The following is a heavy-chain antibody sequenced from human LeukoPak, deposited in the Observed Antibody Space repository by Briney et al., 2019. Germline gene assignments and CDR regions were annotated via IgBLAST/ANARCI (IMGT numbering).Heavy chain of an antibody. Sequence: GGSLRLSCAASGFTFSSYSMNWVRQAPGKGLEWVAYISSSGTYIYYTDSVKGRFTISRDNAENSLYLQMNSLRADDTAVYYCARGDGAPYSSLFDYWGQGTLVTVSS. V-gene: IGHV3-21*01. CDR2: ISSSGTYI. J-gene: IGHJ4*02. D-gene: IGHD6-13*01. CDR3: ARGDGAPYSSLFDY. CDR1: GFTFSSYS.